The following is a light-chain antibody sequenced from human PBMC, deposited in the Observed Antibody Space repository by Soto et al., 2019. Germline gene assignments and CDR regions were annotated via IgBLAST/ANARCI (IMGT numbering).Light chain of an antibody. CDR2: DAS. Sequence: DIQMTQSPSSLSASVGDRVTITCQASQDISNYFNWYQQKPGKAPKLLIYDASNVETGVPSRFSGSGAGTYFTFSISSMQTEEIATYYCQQYDKHPITFGQGTRLEIK. CDR1: QDISNY. V-gene: IGKV1-33*01. CDR3: QQYDKHPIT. J-gene: IGKJ5*01.